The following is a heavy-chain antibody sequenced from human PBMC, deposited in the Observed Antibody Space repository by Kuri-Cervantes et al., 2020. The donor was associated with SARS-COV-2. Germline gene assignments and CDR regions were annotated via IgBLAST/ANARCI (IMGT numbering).Heavy chain of an antibody. Sequence: SQTLSLTCAVYGGSFSGYYWSWIRQPPGKGLEWIGEINHSGSTYYNPSLKSRVTISVDTSKNQFSLKLSSVTAADTAVYYCAIAVDGSGSRVRYYYYGMDVWGQGTMVTVSS. J-gene: IGHJ6*02. CDR3: AIAVDGSGSRVRYYYYGMDV. D-gene: IGHD3-10*01. V-gene: IGHV4-34*01. CDR2: INHSGST. CDR1: GGSFSGYY.